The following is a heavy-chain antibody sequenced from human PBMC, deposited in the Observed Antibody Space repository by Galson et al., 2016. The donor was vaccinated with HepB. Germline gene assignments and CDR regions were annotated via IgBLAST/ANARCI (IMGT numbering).Heavy chain of an antibody. D-gene: IGHD5-24*01. J-gene: IGHJ5*02. Sequence: SLRLSCAASGFTFSSYSMHWVRQAPGKGLEWVSSVTGGSNFINYSDSVKGRFTISRDNAKNSLYLQMNSLRVEDTAMYFCASAPTITTIWGSWGQGTLVTVSS. CDR1: GFTFSSYS. CDR2: VTGGSNFI. V-gene: IGHV3-21*04. CDR3: ASAPTITTIWGS.